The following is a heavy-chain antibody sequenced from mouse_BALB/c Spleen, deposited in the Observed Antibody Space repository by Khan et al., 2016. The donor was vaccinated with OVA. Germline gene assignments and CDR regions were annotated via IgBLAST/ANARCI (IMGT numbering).Heavy chain of an antibody. CDR3: ARIYGGDFDY. V-gene: IGHV3-2*02. D-gene: IGHD1-1*01. J-gene: IGHJ2*01. CDR1: GYSITSDYA. CDR2: ISYSGNT. Sequence: VQLKESGPGLVKPSQSLSLTCTVTGYSITSDYAWNWIRQIPGNKLEWMGYISYSGNTKYNPSLKSRISITRDTSKNQFFLQLNSVTTEDTATYYCARIYGGDFDYWGQGTTLTVSS.